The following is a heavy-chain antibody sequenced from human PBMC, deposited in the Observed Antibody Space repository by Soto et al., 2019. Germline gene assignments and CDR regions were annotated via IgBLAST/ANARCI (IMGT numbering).Heavy chain of an antibody. CDR2: ISPYSGNT. V-gene: IGHV1-18*01. D-gene: IGHD3-16*01. Sequence: QVQLVQSGDEVRKPGSSVKVSCKASGYIFVNYGIAWVRQAPGQGLEWMGWISPYSGNTHYASKVQGRLTMTTDTSXXTAYMDXXXXXXXXTAVXYCAMVXNYVTPTPQDVWGQGTTVTVSS. J-gene: IGHJ6*02. CDR1: GYIFVNYG. CDR3: AMVXNYVTPTPQDV.